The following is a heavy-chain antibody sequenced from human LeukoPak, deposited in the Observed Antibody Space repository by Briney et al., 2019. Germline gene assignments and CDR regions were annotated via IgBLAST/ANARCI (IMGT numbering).Heavy chain of an antibody. D-gene: IGHD2-2*01. CDR3: AKDLLGYCSSTSCSRYYGMDV. V-gene: IGHV3-30*04. CDR2: ILYHGSNK. Sequence: GGSLRLSCAASGFAFSGYAMHWVRQAPGKGLEWVSLILYHGSNKYYADSVKGRFTISRDNSKNTLYLQMNSLRAEDTAVYYCAKDLLGYCSSTSCSRYYGMDVWGQGTTVTVSS. J-gene: IGHJ6*02. CDR1: GFAFSGYA.